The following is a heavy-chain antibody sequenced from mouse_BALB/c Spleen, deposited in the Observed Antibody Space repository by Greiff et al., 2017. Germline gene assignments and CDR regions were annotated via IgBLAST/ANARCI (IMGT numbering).Heavy chain of an antibody. J-gene: IGHJ1*01. CDR1: GYTFTSYV. CDR2: INPYNDGT. D-gene: IGHD2-3*01. CDR3: ASGYDVYFYWYFDV. Sequence: VQLQQSGPELVKPGASVKMSCKASGYTFTSYVMHWVKQKPGQGLEWIGYINPYNDGTKYNEKFKGKATLTSDKSSSTAYMELSSLTSEDSAVYYCASGYDVYFYWYFDVWGAGTTVTVSS. V-gene: IGHV1-14*01.